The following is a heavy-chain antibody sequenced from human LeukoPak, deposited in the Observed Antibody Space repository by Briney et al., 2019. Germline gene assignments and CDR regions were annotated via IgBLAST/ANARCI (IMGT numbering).Heavy chain of an antibody. J-gene: IGHJ4*02. V-gene: IGHV3-74*01. CDR3: ARDGGDSSGYYWGLGY. CDR1: GFAFSTYT. Sequence: GGSLRLSCAASGFAFSTYTIHWVRQVPGKGLMWVSRINNDGRSTTYADSVKGRFTISRDNAKDMLYLQMNSLRPEDTAVYYCARDGGDSSGYYWGLGYWGQGTLVTVSS. CDR2: INNDGRST. D-gene: IGHD3-22*01.